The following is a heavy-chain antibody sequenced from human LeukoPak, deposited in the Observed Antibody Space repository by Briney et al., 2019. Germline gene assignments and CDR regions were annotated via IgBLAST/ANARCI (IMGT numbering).Heavy chain of an antibody. CDR3: ARGGVDDYVWGSYRYEYFQH. Sequence: SETLSLTCTVSGGSISSSSHYWGWIRQPPGKGLEWIGSIYYSGSTYYNPSLKSRVTISVDTSKNQFSLKLSSVTAADTAVYYCARGGVDDYVWGSYRYEYFQHWGQGTLVTVSS. J-gene: IGHJ1*01. D-gene: IGHD3-16*02. CDR2: IYYSGST. CDR1: GGSISSSSHY. V-gene: IGHV4-39*07.